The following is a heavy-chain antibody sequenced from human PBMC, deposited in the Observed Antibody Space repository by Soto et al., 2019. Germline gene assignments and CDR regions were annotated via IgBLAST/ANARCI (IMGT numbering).Heavy chain of an antibody. D-gene: IGHD3-16*02. CDR1: GGSISSGDYY. J-gene: IGHJ5*02. CDR3: AGLQSMRLSGLDP. Sequence: SSETLSLTCTVSGGSISSGDYYWSWIRQPPGKGLEWIGYIYYSGSTNYNPSLKSRVTISVDTSKNQFSLKLSSVTAADTAVYYCAGLQSMRLSGLDPWGQGTLVTVSS. CDR2: IYYSGST. V-gene: IGHV4-30-4*01.